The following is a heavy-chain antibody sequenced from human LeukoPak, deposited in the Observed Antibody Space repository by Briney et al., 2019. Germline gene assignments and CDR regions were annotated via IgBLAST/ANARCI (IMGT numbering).Heavy chain of an antibody. CDR1: GYTFTGYY. D-gene: IGHD2-8*01. J-gene: IGHJ4*02. Sequence: ASVKVSCKASGYTFTGYYMHWVRQAPGQGLEWMGWINPNSGGTNYAQKFQGRVTVTTDTSTRTAYMELRSLRSDDTAVYYCARTNLDCKNGVCYDYWGQGTLVTVSS. V-gene: IGHV1-2*02. CDR3: ARTNLDCKNGVCYDY. CDR2: INPNSGGT.